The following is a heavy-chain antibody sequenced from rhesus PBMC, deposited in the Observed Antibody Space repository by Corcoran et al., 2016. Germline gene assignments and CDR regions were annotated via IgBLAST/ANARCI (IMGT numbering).Heavy chain of an antibody. CDR2: ISGSSGST. Sequence: QVQLQESGPGLVKPSETLSLTCAVSGGSTSSSNWWSWIRQPPGKGLEWIGYISGSSGSTYYNPSLKSRVTISKDTSKNQFSLKLSSVTAADTAVYYCARDRGSSYFDYWGQGVLVTVSS. D-gene: IGHD4-29*01. J-gene: IGHJ4*01. V-gene: IGHV4S19*01. CDR1: GGSTSSSNW. CDR3: ARDRGSSYFDY.